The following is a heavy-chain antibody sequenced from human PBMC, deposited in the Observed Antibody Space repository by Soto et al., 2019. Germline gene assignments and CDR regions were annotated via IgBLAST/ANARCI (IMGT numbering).Heavy chain of an antibody. CDR2: ISHGETT. CDR1: GVSINSGGYY. J-gene: IGHJ3*02. D-gene: IGHD5-12*01. CDR3: ASRDGYTFRDAFDI. Sequence: PSETLSLTCAVSGVSINSGGYYWNWIRHLPGKGLEWIGYISHGETTSYIPSLKSRLTISIDTSNNHVSLKLTSVTADDTAVYYCASRDGYTFRDAFDIWGQGTMVTVSS. V-gene: IGHV4-31*11.